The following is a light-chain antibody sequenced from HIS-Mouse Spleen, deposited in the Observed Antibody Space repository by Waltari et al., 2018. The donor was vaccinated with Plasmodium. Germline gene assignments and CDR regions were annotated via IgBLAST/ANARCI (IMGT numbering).Light chain of an antibody. Sequence: DIQMTQSPSTLSASVGDRVTIPCPASQSISSWLAWYQQKPGKAPKLLIYKASSLESGVPSRFSGSGSGTEFTLTISSLQPDDFATYYCQQYNSYSYTFGQGTKLEIK. J-gene: IGKJ2*01. V-gene: IGKV1-5*03. CDR2: KAS. CDR1: QSISSW. CDR3: QQYNSYSYT.